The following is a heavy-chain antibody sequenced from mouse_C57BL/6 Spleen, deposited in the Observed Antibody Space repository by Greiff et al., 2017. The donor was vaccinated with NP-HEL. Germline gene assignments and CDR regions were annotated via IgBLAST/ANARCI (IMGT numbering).Heavy chain of an antibody. CDR1: GYTFTSYW. D-gene: IGHD2-2*01. CDR3: ARRELMVTTGGFAY. J-gene: IGHJ3*01. CDR2: IDPSDSYT. Sequence: QVHVKQPGAELVKPGASVKLSCKASGYTFTSYWMQWVKQRPGQGLEWIGAIDPSDSYTNYNQKFKGQATLTVDTSSSTAYMQLSSLTSEDSAVYYCARRELMVTTGGFAYWGQGTLVTVSA. V-gene: IGHV1-50*01.